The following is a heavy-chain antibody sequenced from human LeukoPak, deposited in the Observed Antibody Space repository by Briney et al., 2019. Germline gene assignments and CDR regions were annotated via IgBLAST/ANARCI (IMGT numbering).Heavy chain of an antibody. Sequence: GGSLRLSCAASGFTFSRYAMHWVRQAPGQGLEWMGIINPSGGSTSYAQKFQGRVTMTRDTSTSTVYMELSSLRSEDTAVYYCARVRLQFWFDPWGQGTLVTVSS. J-gene: IGHJ5*02. V-gene: IGHV1-46*01. CDR1: GFTFSRYA. CDR3: ARVRLQFWFDP. D-gene: IGHD5-24*01. CDR2: INPSGGST.